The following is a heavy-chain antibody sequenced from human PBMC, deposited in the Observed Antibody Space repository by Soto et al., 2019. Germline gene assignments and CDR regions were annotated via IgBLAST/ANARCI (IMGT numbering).Heavy chain of an antibody. CDR3: AKQLLKPGYYYGMDV. CDR2: ISGSGGST. Sequence: GWSLRLSCAASGFTFSSYAMSWVRQAPGKGLEWVSAISGSGGSTYYADSVKGRFTISRDNSKNTLYLQMNSLRAEDTAVYYCAKQLLKPGYYYGMDVWGQGTTVTVSS. J-gene: IGHJ6*02. D-gene: IGHD1-7*01. CDR1: GFTFSSYA. V-gene: IGHV3-23*01.